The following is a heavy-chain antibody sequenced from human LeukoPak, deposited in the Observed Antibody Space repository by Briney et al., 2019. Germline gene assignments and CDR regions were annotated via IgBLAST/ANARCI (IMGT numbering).Heavy chain of an antibody. CDR2: IYYSGSV. V-gene: IGHV4-30-4*01. CDR1: GGSISSGNYY. D-gene: IGHD1-14*01. Sequence: SETLSLTCTVSGGSISSGNYYWSWIRQSPGKGLEWIGYIYYSGSVFYNPSLESRIIISLDTSKNQFSLKVTSLTAADSAVYYCARKTRTWSNWFDPWGQGTLITVSS. CDR3: ARKTRTWSNWFDP. J-gene: IGHJ5*02.